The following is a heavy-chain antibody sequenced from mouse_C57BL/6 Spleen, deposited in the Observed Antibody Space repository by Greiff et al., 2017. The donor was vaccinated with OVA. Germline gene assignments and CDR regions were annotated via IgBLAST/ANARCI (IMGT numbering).Heavy chain of an antibody. V-gene: IGHV1-18*01. CDR2: INPNNGGT. J-gene: IGHJ3*01. Sequence: VQLKQSGPELVKPGASVKIPCKASGCTFTDYNMDWVKQSHGKSLEWIGDINPNNGGTIYNQKFKGKATLTVDKSSSTAYMELRSLTSEDTAVYDCARSGIYSNYEAWFAYWGQGTLVTVSA. CDR3: ARSGIYSNYEAWFAY. D-gene: IGHD2-5*01. CDR1: GCTFTDYN.